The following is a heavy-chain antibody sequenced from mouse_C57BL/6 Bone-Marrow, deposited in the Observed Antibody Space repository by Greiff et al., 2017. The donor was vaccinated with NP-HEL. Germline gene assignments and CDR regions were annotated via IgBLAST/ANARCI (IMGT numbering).Heavy chain of an antibody. V-gene: IGHV5-4*03. J-gene: IGHJ4*01. D-gene: IGHD2-4*01. Sequence: EVMLVESGGGLAKPGGSLKLSCAASGFTFSSYAMSWVRQTPEKRLEWVATISDGGSYTYYPDNVKGRFTLSRDNAKNNLYLQMSHLKSEDTAMYYCARARGDYTILYNAMDYWGQGTSVTVSS. CDR2: ISDGGSYT. CDR1: GFTFSSYA. CDR3: ARARGDYTILYNAMDY.